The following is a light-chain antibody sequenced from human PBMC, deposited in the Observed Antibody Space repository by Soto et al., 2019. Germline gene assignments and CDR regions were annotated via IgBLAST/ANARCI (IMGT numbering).Light chain of an antibody. V-gene: IGKV3-15*01. CDR3: QQYNNWPLT. Sequence: EVVLTQSPATLSVSPGERVTLSCRASQSVSSDLAWYQKKPGQAPRLLIYGASTRATGIPARFSGSGSGTEFTLTISSLQSEDFAVYYCQQYNNWPLTFGQGTRLEIK. CDR1: QSVSSD. J-gene: IGKJ5*01. CDR2: GAS.